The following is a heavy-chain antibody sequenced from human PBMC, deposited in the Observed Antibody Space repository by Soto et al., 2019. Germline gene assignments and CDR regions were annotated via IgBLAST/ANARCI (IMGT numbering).Heavy chain of an antibody. D-gene: IGHD4-17*01. CDR3: ARVGGTVTSDY. J-gene: IGHJ4*02. CDR1: GFFFSAYG. Sequence: QVQLVESGGGVVQPGRSLRLSCAASGFFFSAYGMHWVRQAPGKGLEWVAMIYYDGNNKYYADSVKGRFTISRDNSKNTLYLQMNSLRVEDTAVYCCARVGGTVTSDYWGQGTLVIVSS. CDR2: IYYDGNNK. V-gene: IGHV3-33*01.